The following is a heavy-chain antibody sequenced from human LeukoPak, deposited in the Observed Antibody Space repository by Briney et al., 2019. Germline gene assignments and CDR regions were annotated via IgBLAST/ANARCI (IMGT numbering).Heavy chain of an antibody. CDR1: GDSASSNRAA. V-gene: IGHV6-1*01. Sequence: QTPSHTCANPGDSASSNRAAWNSTRQSPSNCLEWLGRTYYRSKWYTEYTLSVKSRISIKPDTSKNQFSLQLNSVTPEDTAVYYCARAVGFDNGMDVWGQGTTVTVSS. CDR3: ARAVGFDNGMDV. D-gene: IGHD2-15*01. CDR2: TYYRSKWYT. J-gene: IGHJ6*02.